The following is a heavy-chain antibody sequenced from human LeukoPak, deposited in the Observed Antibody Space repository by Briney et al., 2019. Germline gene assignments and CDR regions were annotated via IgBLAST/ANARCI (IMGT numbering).Heavy chain of an antibody. CDR3: AKDKDKGYCSGGSCYPIFDY. D-gene: IGHD2-15*01. J-gene: IGHJ4*02. CDR2: ISYDGSNK. Sequence: GRSLRLSCAASGFTFSSYGMHWVRQAPGKGLEWVAVISYDGSNKYYADSVKGRFTISRDNSKNTLYLQMNSLRAEDTAVYYCAKDKDKGYCSGGSCYPIFDYWGQGTLVTVSS. CDR1: GFTFSSYG. V-gene: IGHV3-30*18.